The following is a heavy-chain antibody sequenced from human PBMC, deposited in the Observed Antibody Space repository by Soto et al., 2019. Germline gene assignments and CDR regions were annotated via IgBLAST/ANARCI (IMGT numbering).Heavy chain of an antibody. Sequence: QVQLVESGGGVVQPGRSLRLSCAASGFTFSSYGMHWVRQAPGKGLEWVAVIWYDGSNKYYADSVKGLFTISRDNSKNTLYVQMNSRRAEDTAVYYCARGGEHSVDCSSTSCFFRKEYNWFDPWGQGTLVTVSS. CDR2: IWYDGSNK. D-gene: IGHD2-2*01. J-gene: IGHJ5*02. V-gene: IGHV3-33*01. CDR1: GFTFSSYG. CDR3: ARGGEHSVDCSSTSCFFRKEYNWFDP.